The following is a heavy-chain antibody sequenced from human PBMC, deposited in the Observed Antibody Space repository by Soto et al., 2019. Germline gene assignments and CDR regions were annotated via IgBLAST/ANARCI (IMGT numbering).Heavy chain of an antibody. CDR1: GYTFTSYG. CDR3: ARACQCAGDYGMDV. D-gene: IGHD3-10*02. Sequence: ASVKVSCKASGYTFTSYGISWVRQAPGQGLEWMGWISAYNGNTNYAQRLQGRVTMTTDTSTSTAYMELRSLRSDDTAVYYCARACQCAGDYGMDVWGQGTTVTVS. J-gene: IGHJ6*02. CDR2: ISAYNGNT. V-gene: IGHV1-18*01.